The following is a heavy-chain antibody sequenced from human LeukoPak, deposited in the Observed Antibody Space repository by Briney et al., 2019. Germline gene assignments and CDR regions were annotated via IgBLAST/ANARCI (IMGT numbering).Heavy chain of an antibody. CDR1: TFNFGLYV. J-gene: IGHJ3*02. D-gene: IGHD3-22*01. V-gene: IGHV3-30*03. Sequence: GGSLRLSCEASTFNFGLYVMTWARQAPGKGLEWVAVISFDGINKYYADSVKGRFTISRDNSKNTLYLQMNSLIAEDTAVYYCARDRWYYYDSSDYYHDAFDIWGQGTMVTVSS. CDR2: ISFDGINK. CDR3: ARDRWYYYDSSDYYHDAFDI.